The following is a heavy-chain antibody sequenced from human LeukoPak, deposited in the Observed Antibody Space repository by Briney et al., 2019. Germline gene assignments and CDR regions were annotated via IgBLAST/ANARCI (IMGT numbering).Heavy chain of an antibody. CDR3: ASDGGPFDH. CDR2: IKQQGTEK. CDR1: GIMFSGYW. D-gene: IGHD3-16*01. J-gene: IGHJ4*02. Sequence: PGGSLRLSCTASGIMFSGYWMSWVRQAPGKGLEWVANIKQQGTEKYYVDSVKGRFTISRDDAKESVYLQMNSLRAEDTAVYYCASDGGPFDHWGQGILVTVAS. V-gene: IGHV3-7*01.